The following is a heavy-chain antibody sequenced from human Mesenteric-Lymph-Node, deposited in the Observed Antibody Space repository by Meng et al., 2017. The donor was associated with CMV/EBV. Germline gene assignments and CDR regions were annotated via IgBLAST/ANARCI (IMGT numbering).Heavy chain of an antibody. CDR1: YIVTGYW. J-gene: IGHJ5*02. CDR2: VKPSGGDT. D-gene: IGHD1-20*01. Sequence: YIVTGYWIYWVRQAPGHGLEWMGRVKPSGGDTTYAQKFQDRVTMTRDTSISTVYMELNRLTSDDTAVYYCARAWATITGNHVDWFDRWGQGTLVTVSS. CDR3: ARAWATITGNHVDWFDR. V-gene: IGHV1-2*06.